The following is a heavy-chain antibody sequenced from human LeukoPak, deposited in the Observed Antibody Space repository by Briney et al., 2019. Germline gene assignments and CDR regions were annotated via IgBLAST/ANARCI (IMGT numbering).Heavy chain of an antibody. CDR3: ARNRDRTIFGVVRDYMDV. V-gene: IGHV3-21*01. CDR1: GFTFSGYS. Sequence: PGGSLRLSCAASGFTFSGYSMNWVRQAPGKGLEWVSSISSSSSYIYYADSVKGRFTISRDSAKNSLYLQMNSLRAEDTAVYYCARNRDRTIFGVVRDYMDVWGKGTTVTVSS. D-gene: IGHD3-3*01. J-gene: IGHJ6*03. CDR2: ISSSSSYI.